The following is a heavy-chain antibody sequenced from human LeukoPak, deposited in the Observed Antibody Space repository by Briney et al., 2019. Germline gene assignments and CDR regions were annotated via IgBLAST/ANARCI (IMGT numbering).Heavy chain of an antibody. CDR2: IYHSGST. Sequence: PSETLSLTCTVSGGSISSGGYYWSWIRQPPGKGLEWIGYIYHSGSTYYNPSLKSRVTISVDRSKNQFSLKLSSVTAADTAVYYCARAPYSNYVFDYWGQGTLVTVSS. V-gene: IGHV4-30-2*01. J-gene: IGHJ4*02. CDR3: ARAPYSNYVFDY. CDR1: GGSISSGGYY. D-gene: IGHD4-11*01.